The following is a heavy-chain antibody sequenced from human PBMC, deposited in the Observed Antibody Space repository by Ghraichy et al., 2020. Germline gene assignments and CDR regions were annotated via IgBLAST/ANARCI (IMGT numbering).Heavy chain of an antibody. V-gene: IGHV1-18*04. Sequence: ASVKVSCKTSGYTFTNHVINWVRRAPGQGLEWMGWISPYNGNTNFAQKFQGRVTMTTDTSTNTVYMELRSLRSDDTALYYCGREMISFGGAIGLLGYWGQGTLVTVSS. CDR1: GYTFTNHV. D-gene: IGHD3-16*02. CDR2: ISPYNGNT. CDR3: GREMISFGGAIGLLGY. J-gene: IGHJ4*02.